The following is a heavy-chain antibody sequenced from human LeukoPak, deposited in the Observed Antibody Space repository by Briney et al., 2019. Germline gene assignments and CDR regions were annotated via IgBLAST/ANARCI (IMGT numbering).Heavy chain of an antibody. J-gene: IGHJ4*02. CDR1: GGTFSSYA. D-gene: IGHD5-12*01. CDR3: ARDYSGYPGGATGY. V-gene: IGHV1-69*06. Sequence: SVKVSCKASGGTFSSYAISWVRQAPGQGLEWMGRIIPIFGTANYAQKFQGRVTITADKSTSTAYMELSGLRSEDTAVYYCARDYSGYPGGATGYWGQGTLVTVSS. CDR2: IIPIFGTA.